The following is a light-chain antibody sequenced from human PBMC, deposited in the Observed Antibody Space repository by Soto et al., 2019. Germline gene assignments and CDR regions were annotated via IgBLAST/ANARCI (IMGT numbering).Light chain of an antibody. CDR2: GAS. V-gene: IGKV3-15*01. CDR1: QSVSSN. CDR3: QPYNNWLRT. J-gene: IGKJ1*01. Sequence: EIVMTQSPATLSVSPGERATLSCRASQSVSSNLAWYQQKPGQAPRLLIYGASTRATGIPARFNGSGSGTEFTLTISSLQSEDFAVYYCQPYNNWLRTFGQGTKVDIK.